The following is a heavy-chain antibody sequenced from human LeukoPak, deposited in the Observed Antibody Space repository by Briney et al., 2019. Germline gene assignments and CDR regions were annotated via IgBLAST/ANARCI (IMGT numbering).Heavy chain of an antibody. D-gene: IGHD3-10*01. CDR1: GGSISSGGYY. V-gene: IGHV4-31*03. CDR2: IHYSGTT. Sequence: SETLSLTCTVSGGSISSGGYYWTWIRQHPGKGLEWIGYIHYSGTTYQNPSLKSRVTISVDTSKNHFSLKLNSVTAADTAVYYCARGPLRGVMSDAFDIWGQGTMVTVSS. J-gene: IGHJ3*02. CDR3: ARGPLRGVMSDAFDI.